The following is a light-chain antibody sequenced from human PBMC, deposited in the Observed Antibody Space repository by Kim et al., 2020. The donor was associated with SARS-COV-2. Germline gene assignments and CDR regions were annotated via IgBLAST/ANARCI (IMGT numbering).Light chain of an antibody. V-gene: IGKV3-15*01. Sequence: APGERATLSGRSSQTINNRLVWYQQKPGQAPRLLIYDATTRATGIPARFIGSGYETDFTLTINGLQSEDFAVYYCQQSNNWPPLTFGQGTKVDIK. CDR3: QQSNNWPPLT. J-gene: IGKJ1*01. CDR2: DAT. CDR1: QTINNR.